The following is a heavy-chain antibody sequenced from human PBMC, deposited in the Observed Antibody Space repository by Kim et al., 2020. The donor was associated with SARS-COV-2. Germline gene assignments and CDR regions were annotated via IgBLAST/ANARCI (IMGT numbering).Heavy chain of an antibody. J-gene: IGHJ6*02. Sequence: RVTISVDTSKNQFSLKLSSVTAADTAVYYCARQVGYSYGSHYYYYYGMDVWGQGTTVTVSS. CDR3: ARQVGYSYGSHYYYYYGMDV. D-gene: IGHD5-18*01. V-gene: IGHV4-59*08.